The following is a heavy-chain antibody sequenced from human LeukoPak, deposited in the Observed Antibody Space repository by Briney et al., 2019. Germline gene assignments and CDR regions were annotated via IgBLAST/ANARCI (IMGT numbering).Heavy chain of an antibody. Sequence: GGSLRLSCAASGFTFDDYGMSWVRQAPGEGLEWVSGINWNGGSTGYADSVTGRFTISRDNAKNSLYLQMNSLRAEDTALYYCARGTLKAAATDFDYWGQGTLVTVSS. V-gene: IGHV3-20*04. CDR2: INWNGGST. D-gene: IGHD6-13*01. CDR1: GFTFDDYG. J-gene: IGHJ4*02. CDR3: ARGTLKAAATDFDY.